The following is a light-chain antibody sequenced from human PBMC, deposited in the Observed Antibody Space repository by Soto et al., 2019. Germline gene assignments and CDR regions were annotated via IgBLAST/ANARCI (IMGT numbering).Light chain of an antibody. CDR1: QSFRGL. J-gene: IGKJ4*01. V-gene: IGKV3-11*01. CDR2: DAY. CDR3: QQRSKWPLT. Sequence: EVAFTQSPFTLSLSPGEIATLSCRASQSFRGLLAWYQQKPGQAPRLLIYDAYNRATGIPPRFSGSGSGTDFTLTISSLEPEDFAVYYCQQRSKWPLTFGGGTKVDIK.